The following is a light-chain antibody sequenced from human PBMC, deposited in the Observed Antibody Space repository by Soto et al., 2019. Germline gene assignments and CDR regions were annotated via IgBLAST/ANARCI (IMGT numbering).Light chain of an antibody. CDR2: GAS. Sequence: EIVLTQSPGTLSLSPGERATLSCRASQSVSSSYLAWYQQKPGQAPRLLIYGASSRATGIPDRFSGSGSGTDFTLTISRLEPEDFAGYYCQLGSTFGQGTKLEIK. CDR1: QSVSSSY. CDR3: QLGST. V-gene: IGKV3-20*01. J-gene: IGKJ2*01.